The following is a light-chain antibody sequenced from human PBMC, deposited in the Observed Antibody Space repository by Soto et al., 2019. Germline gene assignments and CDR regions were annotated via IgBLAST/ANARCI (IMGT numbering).Light chain of an antibody. Sequence: LTQPHSVSESPGKTVTISCTRSSGSIASNYVQWYRQCPGSAPTTLVYEDNQRPSGVPDRFSGSIDSSSNSASLTISGLKTEDEADYYCQSFDSSTPNWVFGGGTKLTVL. CDR2: EDN. V-gene: IGLV6-57*03. CDR3: QSFDSSTPNWV. CDR1: SGSIASNY. J-gene: IGLJ3*02.